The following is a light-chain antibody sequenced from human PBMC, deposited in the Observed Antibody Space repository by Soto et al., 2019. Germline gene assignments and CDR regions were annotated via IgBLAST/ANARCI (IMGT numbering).Light chain of an antibody. V-gene: IGKV4-1*01. J-gene: IGKJ4*01. CDR1: QSVLYTSNNKTY. CDR2: WAS. Sequence: DIVMTQSPDSLTVSLGARATINCKSSQSVLYTSNNKTYLAWYQQKPGQPPKLLIYWASTRDSGVPDRFSGSGSGTDFTLTISSLRAEDVAVYYCQQYYSAPLTFGGGTKVEIK. CDR3: QQYYSAPLT.